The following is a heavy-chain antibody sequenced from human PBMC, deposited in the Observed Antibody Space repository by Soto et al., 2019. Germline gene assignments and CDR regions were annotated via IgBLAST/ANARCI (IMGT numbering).Heavy chain of an antibody. CDR3: ARQLKSQLWLPPEYCYESRVTC. CDR1: GGSISSSSYY. Sequence: PSETLSLTCTVSGGSISSSSYYWGWIRQPPGKGLEWIGSIYYSGSTYYNPSLKSRVTISVDTSKNQFSLKLSSVTAADTAVYYCARQLKSQLWLPPEYCYESRVTCWSQGTLVTVSS. V-gene: IGHV4-39*01. CDR2: IYYSGST. J-gene: IGHJ4*02. D-gene: IGHD5-18*01.